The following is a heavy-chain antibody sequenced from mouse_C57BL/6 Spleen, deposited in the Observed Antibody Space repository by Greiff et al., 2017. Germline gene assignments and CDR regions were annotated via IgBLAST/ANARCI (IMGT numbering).Heavy chain of an antibody. CDR1: GYTFTSYW. Sequence: QVQLQQPGAELVKPGASVKLSCKASGYTFTSYWMQWVNQRPGQGLEWIGEIDPSDSYTNYNQKFKGKATLTVDTSSSTAYMQLSSLTSEDSAVYYCARRGGNFWYFDVWGTGTTVTVSS. J-gene: IGHJ1*03. D-gene: IGHD2-1*01. CDR2: IDPSDSYT. V-gene: IGHV1-50*01. CDR3: ARRGGNFWYFDV.